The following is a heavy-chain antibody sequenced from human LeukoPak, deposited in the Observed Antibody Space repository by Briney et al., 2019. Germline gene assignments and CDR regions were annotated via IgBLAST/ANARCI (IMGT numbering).Heavy chain of an antibody. CDR2: ISSSSSYI. D-gene: IGHD6-13*01. CDR3: ARDLTGRVAAAGTAFDY. J-gene: IGHJ4*02. Sequence: PGGSLRLSCAASGFTFSSYSMNWVRQAPGKGLEWVSSISSSSSYIYYADSVKGRFTIPRDNAKNSLYLQMNSLRAEDTAVYYCARDLTGRVAAAGTAFDYWGQGTLVTVSS. V-gene: IGHV3-21*01. CDR1: GFTFSSYS.